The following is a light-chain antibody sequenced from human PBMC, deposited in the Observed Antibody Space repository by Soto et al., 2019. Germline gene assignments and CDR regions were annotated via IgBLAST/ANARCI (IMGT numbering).Light chain of an antibody. CDR1: QSVSSSY. Sequence: EIVLTQSPGTLSLSPGERATLSCRASQSVSSSYLGWYQQKPGQAPRLLIYGASSRATGIPDRFSGSGSGTDFTLTISRLEPEYFAVYYCQQYGSLLTFGGGTKVEIK. CDR2: GAS. CDR3: QQYGSLLT. V-gene: IGKV3-20*01. J-gene: IGKJ4*01.